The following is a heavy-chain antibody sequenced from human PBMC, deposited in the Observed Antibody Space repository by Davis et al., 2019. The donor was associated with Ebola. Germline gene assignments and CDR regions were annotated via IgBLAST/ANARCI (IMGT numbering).Heavy chain of an antibody. J-gene: IGHJ4*02. V-gene: IGHV3-23*01. CDR1: GFTFSNYA. D-gene: IGHD4-17*01. Sequence: GESLKISCAASGFTFSNYAMSWVRHAPGKGLEWVSGISGSVGNTYYADSVKGRFTISRDNSKNTLYLQMNSLRAEDTAVYYCARDRESELTVTLDYWGQGTLVTVSS. CDR3: ARDRESELTVTLDY. CDR2: ISGSVGNT.